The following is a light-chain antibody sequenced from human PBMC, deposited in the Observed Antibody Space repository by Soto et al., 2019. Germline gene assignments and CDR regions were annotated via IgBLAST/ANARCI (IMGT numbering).Light chain of an antibody. J-gene: IGKJ4*01. CDR3: QQYGSSPRT. CDR2: GAS. Sequence: EIVLTQSPGTLSLSPGERATLSCRASQSVSSSYLAWYRQKPGQAPRLLIYGASSRATGIPDRFSGSGSGTAFTLTISRLEPEDVAVYYCQQYGSSPRTFGGGTKVEIK. CDR1: QSVSSSY. V-gene: IGKV3-20*01.